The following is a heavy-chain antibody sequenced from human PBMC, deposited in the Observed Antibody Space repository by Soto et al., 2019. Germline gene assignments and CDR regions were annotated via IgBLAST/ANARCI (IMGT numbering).Heavy chain of an antibody. Sequence: GGSLRLSCAASGFTVSSNYMSWVRQAPGKGLEWVSVIYSGGSTYYADSVKGRFTISRDNSKNTLYLQMNSLRAEDTAVYYCARDTGPPDYYYGMDVWGQGATVTVSS. D-gene: IGHD3-10*01. J-gene: IGHJ6*02. CDR1: GFTVSSNY. CDR3: ARDTGPPDYYYGMDV. V-gene: IGHV3-53*01. CDR2: IYSGGST.